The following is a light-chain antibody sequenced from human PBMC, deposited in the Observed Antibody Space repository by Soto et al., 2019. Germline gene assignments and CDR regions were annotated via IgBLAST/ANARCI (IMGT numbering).Light chain of an antibody. CDR2: DAS. CDR1: QSIDNY. J-gene: IGKJ3*01. V-gene: IGKV3-11*01. Sequence: EIVLTQSPATLSLSPGERATLSCRASQSIDNYLAWYQQKPGQAPRLLIYDASIRATGIPARFGGSGSGTDFTLTISSLETEDFPVYYCQQRSTWPPFTFGPGTKVDI. CDR3: QQRSTWPPFT.